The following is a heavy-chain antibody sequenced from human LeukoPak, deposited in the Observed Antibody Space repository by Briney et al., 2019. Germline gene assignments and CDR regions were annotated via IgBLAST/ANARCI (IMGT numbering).Heavy chain of an antibody. J-gene: IGHJ3*02. CDR1: GFTFSCCS. CDR2: ISWNSGSI. D-gene: IGHD2-2*01. V-gene: IGHV3-9*01. CDR3: AKGVGAFDI. Sequence: GGSLRLSCAASGFTFSCCSMNWVRQAPGKGLEWVSGISWNSGSIGYADSVKGRFTISRDNAKNYLYLQMNSLRAEDTALYYCAKGVGAFDIWGQGTMVTVSS.